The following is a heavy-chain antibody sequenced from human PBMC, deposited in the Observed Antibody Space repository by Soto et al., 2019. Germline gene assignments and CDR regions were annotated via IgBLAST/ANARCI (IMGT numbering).Heavy chain of an antibody. J-gene: IGHJ6*02. CDR3: ARVPRTSSSWLYYYCGMDV. V-gene: IGHV4-34*01. D-gene: IGHD6-13*01. CDR2: SNPSGST. Sequence: SETLSLTRAVYGGCFSGYYWSWIRQPPGQGREWSGESNPSGSTNYNRSLKRRVTISVDTSKNQFSLKLSSVTAADTAVYYCARVPRTSSSWLYYYCGMDVWGQVTTVAVSS. CDR1: GGCFSGYY.